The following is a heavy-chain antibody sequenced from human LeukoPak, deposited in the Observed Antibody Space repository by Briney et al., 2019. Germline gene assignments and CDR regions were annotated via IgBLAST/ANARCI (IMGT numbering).Heavy chain of an antibody. J-gene: IGHJ4*02. CDR1: GGSISSSSYY. CDR3: ARHGMTTVTYYY. CDR2: IYYSGST. V-gene: IGHV4-39*01. Sequence: SETLSLTCTVSGGSISSSSYYWGWIRQPPGKVLEWIGSIYYSGSTYYNPSLKSRVTISVDTSKNQFSLKLSSVTAADTAVYYCARHGMTTVTYYYWGQGTLVTVSS. D-gene: IGHD4-17*01.